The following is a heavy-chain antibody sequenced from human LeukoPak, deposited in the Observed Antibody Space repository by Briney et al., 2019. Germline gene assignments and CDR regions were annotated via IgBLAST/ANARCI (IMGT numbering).Heavy chain of an antibody. J-gene: IGHJ4*02. Sequence: SETLSLTCTVSGGSISSGSYYWGWIRQPPGKGLEWIGSIYYSGSTYYNPSLKSRVTISVDTSKNQFSLKLSSVTAADTAVYYCARLAIDFLYFDYWGQGTLVTVSS. D-gene: IGHD3-9*01. CDR3: ARLAIDFLYFDY. CDR1: GGSISSGSYY. CDR2: IYYSGST. V-gene: IGHV4-39*01.